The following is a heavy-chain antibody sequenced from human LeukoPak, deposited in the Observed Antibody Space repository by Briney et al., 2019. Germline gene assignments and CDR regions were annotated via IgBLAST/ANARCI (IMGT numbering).Heavy chain of an antibody. Sequence: ASVKVSCKASGYTFTGYYMHWVRQAPGQGLEWMGWINPNSGGTNYAQKFQGRVTMTRDMSTSTVYMELSSLRSEDTAVYYCARDPGTMLRGSRRGYDVNYYYMDVWGKGTTVTISS. V-gene: IGHV1-2*02. CDR2: INPNSGGT. CDR3: ARDPGTMLRGSRRGYDVNYYYMDV. J-gene: IGHJ6*03. D-gene: IGHD3-10*01. CDR1: GYTFTGYY.